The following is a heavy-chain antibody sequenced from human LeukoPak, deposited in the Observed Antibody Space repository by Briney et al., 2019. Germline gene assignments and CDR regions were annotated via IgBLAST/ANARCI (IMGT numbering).Heavy chain of an antibody. CDR2: IYSGGST. J-gene: IGHJ4*02. V-gene: IGHV3-53*01. CDR1: GFTVSSNY. Sequence: GGSLRLSCAASGFTVSSNYMSWVRQAPGKGLEWVSVIYSGGSTYYADSVKGRFTISRDNSKNTLYLQMNSLRAEDTAVYYCARDQGYCGSTSCYYFDYWGQGTLVTVSS. D-gene: IGHD2-2*01. CDR3: ARDQGYCGSTSCYYFDY.